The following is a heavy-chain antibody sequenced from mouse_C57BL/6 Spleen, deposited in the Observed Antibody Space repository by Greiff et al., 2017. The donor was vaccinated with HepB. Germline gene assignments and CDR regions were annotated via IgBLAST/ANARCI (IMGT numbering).Heavy chain of an antibody. CDR3: ARKDDFDY. Sequence: QVQLQQSGPELVKPGASVKISCKASGYAFSSSWMNWVKQRPGQGLEWIGRIYPGDGDTNYNGKFKGKATLTADTSSSTAYMQLSSLTSEDSAVYCCARKDDFDYWGQGTTLTVSS. CDR1: GYAFSSSW. CDR2: IYPGDGDT. V-gene: IGHV1-82*01. J-gene: IGHJ2*01.